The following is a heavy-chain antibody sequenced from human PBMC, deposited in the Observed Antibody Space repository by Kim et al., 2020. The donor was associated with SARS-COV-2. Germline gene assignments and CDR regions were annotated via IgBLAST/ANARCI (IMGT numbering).Heavy chain of an antibody. V-gene: IGHV3-23*03. CDR1: GFTFSTYG. D-gene: IGHD3-10*01. J-gene: IGHJ6*02. CDR2: LSSGDVT. Sequence: GGPLRLSCAASGFTFSTYGMTWVRQAPGKGLEWVSTLSSGDVTYYADSVKGRFTISRDVSKNTLFLQMKSLRGEDTALYYCARGPHGSGNYYSMDVWGLGTTVTVSS. CDR3: ARGPHGSGNYYSMDV.